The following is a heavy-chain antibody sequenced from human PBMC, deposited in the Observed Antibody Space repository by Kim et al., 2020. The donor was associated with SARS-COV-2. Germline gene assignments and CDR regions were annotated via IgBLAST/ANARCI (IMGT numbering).Heavy chain of an antibody. Sequence: NYAQKFQGRVTMTRDTAISRAYMGLSRLRSDDTVVYYCARGVLEDYYGMDVWGQGTTVTVSS. V-gene: IGHV1-2*05. J-gene: IGHJ6*02. CDR3: ARGVLEDYYGMDV. D-gene: IGHD3-16*01.